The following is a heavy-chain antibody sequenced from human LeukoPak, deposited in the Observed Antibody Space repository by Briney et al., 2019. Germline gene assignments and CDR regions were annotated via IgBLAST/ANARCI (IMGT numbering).Heavy chain of an antibody. CDR1: GFTFSDYD. V-gene: IGHV3-21*01. CDR2: ISGLSSYT. CDR3: GRAFPPLRTSSAGDL. J-gene: IGHJ4*02. D-gene: IGHD3-16*01. Sequence: CGSLRLSCSASGFTFSDYDMNWVRQAPGKGLEWVSSISGLSSYTYYGESVKGRFSIPRDNAKNSLYLQMNSLGAEDTATYYCGRAFPPLRTSSAGDLWGQGILVTVSS.